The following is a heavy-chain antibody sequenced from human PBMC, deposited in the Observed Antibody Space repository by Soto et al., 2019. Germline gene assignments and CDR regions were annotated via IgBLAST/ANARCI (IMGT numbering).Heavy chain of an antibody. CDR1: GGSISHYY. CDR2: TYYSGST. V-gene: IGHV4-59*08. J-gene: IGHJ6*03. Sequence: QVQLQESGPGLVKPSETLSLTCSLSGGSISHYYWTWIRQPPGKSLEWIGYTYYSGSTNYNPSLKSRVTISVDTSKNQISLRVNSVTAADTAVYYCATGHSYMDVWGKGTTVIVSS. CDR3: ATGHSYMDV.